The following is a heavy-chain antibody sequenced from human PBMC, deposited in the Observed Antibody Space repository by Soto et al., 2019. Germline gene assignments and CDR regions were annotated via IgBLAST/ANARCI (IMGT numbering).Heavy chain of an antibody. CDR1: GFTFCTYW. Sequence: GGSLRLSCVGSGFTFCTYWMKWGRQAPGKGLEWVANINPDGNVGTYVDSVRGRFTTSRDNAKNSLYLQMNSLRADDTAVYFCAGWGGHDYNYWGQGIMVTVSS. CDR2: INPDGNVG. J-gene: IGHJ4*02. CDR3: AGWGGHDYNY. V-gene: IGHV3-7*03. D-gene: IGHD4-4*01.